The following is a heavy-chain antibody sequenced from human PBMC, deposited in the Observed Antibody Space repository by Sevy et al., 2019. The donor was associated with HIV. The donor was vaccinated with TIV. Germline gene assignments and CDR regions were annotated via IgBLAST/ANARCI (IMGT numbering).Heavy chain of an antibody. Sequence: GGSLRLSCAASGFTFSAYAMNWVRQAPGKGLEWVSYMSNSGTSIYYVDSVRGRFTISRDDAKNSLFLQMNNLRVEDTAVYYCARDRTYDILTGGLQSDFWGQGTLVTVSS. CDR3: ARDRTYDILTGGLQSDF. D-gene: IGHD3-9*01. J-gene: IGHJ4*02. CDR2: MSNSGTSI. CDR1: GFTFSAYA. V-gene: IGHV3-48*03.